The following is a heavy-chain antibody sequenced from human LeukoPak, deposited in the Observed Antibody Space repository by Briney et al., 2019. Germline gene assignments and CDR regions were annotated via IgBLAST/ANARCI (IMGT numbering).Heavy chain of an antibody. CDR3: ARVRGYYGSGSYTY. CDR1: GGSFSGYY. V-gene: IGHV4-34*01. Sequence: PSETLSLTCAVYGGSFSGYYWSWIRQPPGKGLEWIGEINHSGSTNYNPSLKSRVTISVDTSKNQFSLKLSSVTAADTAVYYCARVRGYYGSGSYTYWGHGTLVTVSS. CDR2: INHSGST. J-gene: IGHJ4*01. D-gene: IGHD3-10*01.